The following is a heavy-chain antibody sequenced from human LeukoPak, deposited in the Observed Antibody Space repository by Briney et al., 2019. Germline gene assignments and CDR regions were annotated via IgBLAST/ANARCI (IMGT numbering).Heavy chain of an antibody. D-gene: IGHD3-10*01. J-gene: IGHJ6*03. CDR1: GGSISSINW. CDR3: ARHGSITMVRGKRRYYYMDV. CDR2: IYHTGST. Sequence: PSETLSLTCAVSGGSISSINWWSWVRQAPGKGLEWIGEIYHTGSTNYNPSLKSRVTISVDKSKNHFSLNLSSVTAADTAVYYCARHGSITMVRGKRRYYYMDVWGKGTTVTISS. V-gene: IGHV4-4*02.